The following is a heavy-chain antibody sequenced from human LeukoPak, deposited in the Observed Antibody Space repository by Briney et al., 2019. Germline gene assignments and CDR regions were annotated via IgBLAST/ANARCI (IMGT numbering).Heavy chain of an antibody. CDR1: GYTFTSYA. CDR3: ARDANDYGDYEGFDY. V-gene: IGHV1-3*01. CDR2: INAGNGNT. J-gene: IGHJ4*02. Sequence: VASVKVSCKASGYTFTSYAMHWVRQAPGQRLEWMGWINAGNGNTKYSQKFQGRVTITRDTSASTAYMELSSLRSEDTAVYYCARDANDYGDYEGFDYWGQGTLVTVSS. D-gene: IGHD4-17*01.